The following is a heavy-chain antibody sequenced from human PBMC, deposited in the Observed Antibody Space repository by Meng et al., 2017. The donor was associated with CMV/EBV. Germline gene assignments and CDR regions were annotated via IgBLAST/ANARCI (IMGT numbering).Heavy chain of an antibody. Sequence: GESLKISCAASGSTSSSYEMNWVRQAPGKGLEWVSYISSSGSTIYYTDSVKGRFTISRDNAKNSLYLQMNSLGAEDTAVYYCARDAHFDWLFLGNRCGMDVWGQGTTVTVSS. V-gene: IGHV3-48*03. CDR3: ARDAHFDWLFLGNRCGMDV. CDR2: ISSSGSTI. CDR1: GSTSSSYE. J-gene: IGHJ6*02. D-gene: IGHD3-9*01.